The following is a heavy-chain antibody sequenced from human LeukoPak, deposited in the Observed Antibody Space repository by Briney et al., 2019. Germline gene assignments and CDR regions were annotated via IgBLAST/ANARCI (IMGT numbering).Heavy chain of an antibody. Sequence: GGSLRLSCAASGFTVSSNYMSWVRQAPGKGLEWVSVIYSGGSTYYADSVKGRFTISRDNSKNTLYLQMNSLRAEDTAVYYCARGVYGDPGDYWGQGTLVTVSS. CDR2: IYSGGST. CDR1: GFTVSSNY. J-gene: IGHJ4*02. CDR3: ARGVYGDPGDY. D-gene: IGHD4-17*01. V-gene: IGHV3-53*05.